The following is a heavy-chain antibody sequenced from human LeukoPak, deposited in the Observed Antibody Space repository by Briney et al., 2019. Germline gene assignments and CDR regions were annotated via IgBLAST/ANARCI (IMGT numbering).Heavy chain of an antibody. Sequence: GGSLRLSCAASGFTFSNYAFSWVRQAPGQGLEWVSGISGSGMTTFYADSVKGRFTISGDSSKNTIVLQMNSLRAEDTAVYYCAREGLVSSGWYPAEYFQHWGQGTLVTVSS. CDR2: ISGSGMTT. V-gene: IGHV3-23*01. J-gene: IGHJ1*01. CDR3: AREGLVSSGWYPAEYFQH. CDR1: GFTFSNYA. D-gene: IGHD6-19*01.